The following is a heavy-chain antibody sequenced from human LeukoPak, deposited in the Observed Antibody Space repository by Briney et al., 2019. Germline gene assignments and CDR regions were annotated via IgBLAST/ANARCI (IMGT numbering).Heavy chain of an antibody. Sequence: GGSLRLSCAASGFTFSSYSMNWVRQAPGKCLEWVSSISSRSSYIYDADSVKGRFTISRDNAENSLYLQMNSLRAEDTAVYYCARVSSGWNFDYWGQGTLVTVSS. V-gene: IGHV3-21*01. CDR2: ISSRSSYI. J-gene: IGHJ4*02. CDR1: GFTFSSYS. D-gene: IGHD6-19*01. CDR3: ARVSSGWNFDY.